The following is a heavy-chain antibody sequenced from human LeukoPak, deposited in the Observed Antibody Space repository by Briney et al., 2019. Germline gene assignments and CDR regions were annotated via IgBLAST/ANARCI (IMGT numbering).Heavy chain of an antibody. J-gene: IGHJ4*02. Sequence: SETLSLTCTVSGGSISSYYWSWIRQPPGKGLEGIGYIYYSGSTNYNPSLKSRVTISVDTSKNQFSRKLSSVTAADTAVYYCARAEIQLSWGPYFDYWGQGTLVTVSS. D-gene: IGHD5-18*01. V-gene: IGHV4-59*01. CDR3: ARAEIQLSWGPYFDY. CDR1: GGSISSYY. CDR2: IYYSGST.